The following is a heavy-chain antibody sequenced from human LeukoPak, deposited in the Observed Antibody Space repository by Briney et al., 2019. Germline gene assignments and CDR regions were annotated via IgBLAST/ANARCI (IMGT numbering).Heavy chain of an antibody. D-gene: IGHD6-13*01. V-gene: IGHV1-46*01. CDR1: GYTFTSYY. Sequence: ASVKVSCKASGYTFTSYYMHWVRQAPGQGLEWMGIINPSGGSTSYAQKFQGRVTMTRDTSTSTVYRELSSLRSEDTAVYYCARDGGISSSWYGWHYWGQGTLVTVSS. CDR3: ARDGGISSSWYGWHY. CDR2: INPSGGST. J-gene: IGHJ4*02.